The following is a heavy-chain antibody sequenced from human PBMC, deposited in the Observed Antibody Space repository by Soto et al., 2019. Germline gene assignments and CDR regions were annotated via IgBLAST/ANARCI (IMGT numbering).Heavy chain of an antibody. CDR3: AKAGGSSILVDY. J-gene: IGHJ4*02. CDR2: ISGSGGST. D-gene: IGHD3-3*02. CDR1: GFTFSSYA. V-gene: IGHV3-23*01. Sequence: PGGSLRPSCAASGFTFSSYAMSWVRQAPGKGLEWVSAISGSGGSTYYADSVKGRFTISRDNSKSTLYLQMNSLRAEDTAVYYCAKAGGSSILVDYWGQGTLVTVSS.